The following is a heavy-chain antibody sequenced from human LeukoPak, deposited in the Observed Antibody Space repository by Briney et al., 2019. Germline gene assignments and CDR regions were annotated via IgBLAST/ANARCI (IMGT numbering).Heavy chain of an antibody. CDR3: SRHGPRGPFASGPSRVYYAMDV. D-gene: IGHD3-10*01. J-gene: IGHJ6*04. V-gene: IGHV3-23*01. CDR1: GFTFSYA. CDR2: IIRSGGST. Sequence: PGGSLRLSCAASGFTFSYAMSWVRQAPGKGLEWVSSIIRSGGSTYYPDSVKDRFTISRDNSKNTLNLQTSSLRAEDTAVYYCSRHGPRGPFASGPSRVYYAMDVWGKGTTVTVSS.